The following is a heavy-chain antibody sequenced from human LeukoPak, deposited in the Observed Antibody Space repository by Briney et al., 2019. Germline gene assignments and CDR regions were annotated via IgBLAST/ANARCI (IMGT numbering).Heavy chain of an antibody. D-gene: IGHD3-10*01. V-gene: IGHV4-59*01. CDR1: GGSINNYY. CDR3: ASLLSFYGSGCYRDY. J-gene: IGHJ4*02. CDR2: IYYSGST. Sequence: PSATLSLTCTVSGGSINNYYWSWIRLPPGKGLEWIGYIYYSGSTNYNPSLKSRVTISLDTSKNQFSLKLSSVTAADTAVYYCASLLSFYGSGCYRDYWGQGTLVTVSS.